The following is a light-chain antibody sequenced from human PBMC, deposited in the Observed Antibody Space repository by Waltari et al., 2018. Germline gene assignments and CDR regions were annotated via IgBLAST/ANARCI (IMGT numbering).Light chain of an antibody. CDR2: STS. V-gene: IGKV3-15*01. CDR3: QQYNNWPPWT. J-gene: IGKJ1*01. Sequence: EIVMTQSPATLSVSPGERATLPCRASQSVRNNLAWYQQKPGQAPRLLIYSTSTRATGIPARFSGSGSGTEFTLTISSLQSEDFAVYYCQQYNNWPPWTFGQGTKLEIK. CDR1: QSVRNN.